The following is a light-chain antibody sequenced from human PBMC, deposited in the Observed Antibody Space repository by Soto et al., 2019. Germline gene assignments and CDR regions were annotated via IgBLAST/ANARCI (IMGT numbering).Light chain of an antibody. CDR1: QSVSRS. CDR3: QQFHTWPLS. Sequence: QLTQSPSSLSASVGDRVIITCRASQSVSRSLNWYQQKPGQPPKLLLYAASTLHSGVPSRFSGSGSGTEFTLTISSLQSDDFALYYCQQFHTWPLSFGGGTKVDIK. V-gene: IGKV1-39*01. J-gene: IGKJ4*01. CDR2: AAS.